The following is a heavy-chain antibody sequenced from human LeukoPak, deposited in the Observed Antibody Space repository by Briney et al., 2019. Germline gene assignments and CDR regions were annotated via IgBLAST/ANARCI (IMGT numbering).Heavy chain of an antibody. CDR3: AKDQSENSDGGFDV. D-gene: IGHD2-15*01. V-gene: IGHV3-30*18. J-gene: IGHJ3*01. CDR1: GFTFRSYG. CDR2: ISYDGSNK. Sequence: GGSLRLSCAASGFTFRSYGMQWVRQAPGKGLEWVACISYDGSNKYYADSGKGRFTISRDNSRHTLYLQMNGLRAEDTAVYYCAKDQSENSDGGFDVWGQGTMVTLSS.